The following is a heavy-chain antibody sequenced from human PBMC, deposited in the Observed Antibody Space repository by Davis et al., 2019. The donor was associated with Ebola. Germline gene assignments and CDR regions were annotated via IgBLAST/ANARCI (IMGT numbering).Heavy chain of an antibody. Sequence: GESLKISCAASGFTFSSYWMHWVRQAPGKGLVWVSRINSDGSSTSYADSVKGRFTISRDNAKNTLYLQMNSLRAEDTAVYYCARGWGCTGETCYIWVHAVDVWGQGTTVTVS. CDR2: INSDGSST. CDR1: GFTFSSYW. CDR3: ARGWGCTGETCYIWVHAVDV. J-gene: IGHJ6*02. D-gene: IGHD2-8*02. V-gene: IGHV3-74*01.